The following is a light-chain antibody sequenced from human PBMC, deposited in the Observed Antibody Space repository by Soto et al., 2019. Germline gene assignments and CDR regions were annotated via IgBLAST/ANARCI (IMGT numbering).Light chain of an antibody. J-gene: IGKJ1*01. CDR2: AAS. Sequence: DIPMTQSPSSLSASVGDRVTITCRASQSISSYLNWYQQKPGKATKLLIYAASSLQSGVPSRFSGSGSGTDFTLTISSLQPEDFATYYCQHSYRTLRRTFGHGTKVEIK. V-gene: IGKV1-39*01. CDR1: QSISSY. CDR3: QHSYRTLRRT.